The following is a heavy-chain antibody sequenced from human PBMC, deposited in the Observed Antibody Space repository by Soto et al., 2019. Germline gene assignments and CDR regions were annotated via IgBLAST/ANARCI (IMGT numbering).Heavy chain of an antibody. CDR3: ASEGWNIVGVPAASYRAIDI. CDR2: ISSSGSTI. CDR1: GFTFSDYY. D-gene: IGHD2-2*01. V-gene: IGHV3-11*01. J-gene: IGHJ3*02. Sequence: GGSLRLSCAASGFTFSDYYMSWIRQAPGKGLEWVSYISSSGSTIYYADSVKGRFTISRDNAKNSLYLQMNSLRAEDTAVYYCASEGWNIVGVPAASYRAIDIWGQGTMVTVSS.